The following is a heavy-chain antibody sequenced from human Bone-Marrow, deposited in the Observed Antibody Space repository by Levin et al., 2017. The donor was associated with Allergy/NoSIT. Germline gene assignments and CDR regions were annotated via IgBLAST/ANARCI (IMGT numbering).Heavy chain of an antibody. V-gene: IGHV3-53*01. D-gene: IGHD3-16*01. CDR2: IYADGRT. Sequence: KGLEWLSFIYADGRTHYADSVKGRFTISRDDSTNTLHLQMNSLRADDTAVYYCARGNMGPYYFDNWGQGTLVSVSS. J-gene: IGHJ4*02. CDR3: ARGNMGPYYFDN.